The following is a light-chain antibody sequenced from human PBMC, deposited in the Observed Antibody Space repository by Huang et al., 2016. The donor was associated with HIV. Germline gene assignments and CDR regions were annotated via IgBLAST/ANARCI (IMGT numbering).Light chain of an antibody. J-gene: IGKJ4*01. V-gene: IGKV3-15*01. CDR1: RTVSTN. Sequence: IVMTQSPATLSVSPGERVTLSCRANRTVSTNLPWYQQRHGQAPRLLVYGSSTRAPGVPARFSGSGSGTDFSLTISSLQSEDFALYYCHQYNNWLLSFGGGTRVDI. CDR2: GSS. CDR3: HQYNNWLLS.